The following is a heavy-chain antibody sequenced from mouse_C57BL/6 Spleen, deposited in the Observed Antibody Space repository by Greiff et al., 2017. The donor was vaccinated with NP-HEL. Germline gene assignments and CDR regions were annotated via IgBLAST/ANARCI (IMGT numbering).Heavy chain of an antibody. Sequence: QVQLQQPGAELVKPGASVKLSCKASGYTFTSYWMHWVKQRPGQGLEWIGMIHPNSGSTNYNVKFKSKATLTVDKSSSTAYMQLSSLTSEDSAVYYCARSPYYDYAWFAYWGQGTLVTVSA. CDR1: GYTFTSYW. J-gene: IGHJ3*01. D-gene: IGHD2-4*01. V-gene: IGHV1-64*01. CDR3: ARSPYYDYAWFAY. CDR2: IHPNSGST.